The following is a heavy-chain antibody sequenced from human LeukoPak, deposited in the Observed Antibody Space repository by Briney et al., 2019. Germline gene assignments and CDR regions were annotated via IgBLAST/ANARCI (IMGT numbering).Heavy chain of an antibody. CDR1: GFTFSSYG. J-gene: IGHJ6*04. V-gene: IGHV3-30*02. Sequence: GGSLRLSCAASGFTFSSYGMHWVRQAPGKGLEWVAFIRYDGSNKYYADSVKGRFTISRDNSKNTLYLQMNSLRAEDTAIYYCATNKIVVVPAARRNLDVWGKGTTVTISS. CDR2: IRYDGSNK. D-gene: IGHD2-2*01. CDR3: ATNKIVVVPAARRNLDV.